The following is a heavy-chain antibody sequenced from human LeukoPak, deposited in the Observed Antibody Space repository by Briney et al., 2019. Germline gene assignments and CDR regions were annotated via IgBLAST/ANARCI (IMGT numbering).Heavy chain of an antibody. CDR2: IYYSGST. Sequence: SETLSLTCTVSGGSISSGGYYWSWIRQHPGKGLEWIGYIYYSGSTYYNPFLKSRVTISVDTSKNQFSLKLSSVTAADTAVYYCARGISGFLDYWGQGTLVTVSS. V-gene: IGHV4-31*03. CDR3: ARGISGFLDY. D-gene: IGHD1-26*01. CDR1: GGSISSGGYY. J-gene: IGHJ4*02.